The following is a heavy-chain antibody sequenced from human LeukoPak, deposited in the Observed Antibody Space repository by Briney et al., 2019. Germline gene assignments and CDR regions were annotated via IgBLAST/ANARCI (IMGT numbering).Heavy chain of an antibody. Sequence: SETLSLTCTVSGGSISSGGYYWSWIRQHPGKGLEWIGYIYYSGSTYYNPSLKSRVTISVDTSKNQFSLKLSSVTAADTAVYYCVRGQGEIIVVVPAALNWFDPWGQGTLVTVSS. CDR3: VRGQGEIIVVVPAALNWFDP. CDR1: GGSISSGGYY. CDR2: IYYSGST. V-gene: IGHV4-31*03. J-gene: IGHJ5*02. D-gene: IGHD2-2*01.